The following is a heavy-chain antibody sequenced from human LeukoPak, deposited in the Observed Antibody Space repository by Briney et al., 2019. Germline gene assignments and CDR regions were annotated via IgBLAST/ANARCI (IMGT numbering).Heavy chain of an antibody. Sequence: KPGGSLRLSCAASGFSFRDYYMSWIRQPPGKGLEWIGYIYYSGSTNYNPSLKSRVTMAVDTSKDQFSLKLSSVTAADTAVYYCARYVKWEPSYYFDSWGQGTLVTVSS. CDR3: ARYVKWEPSYYFDS. J-gene: IGHJ4*02. D-gene: IGHD1-26*01. CDR1: GFSFRDYY. V-gene: IGHV4-59*08. CDR2: IYYSGST.